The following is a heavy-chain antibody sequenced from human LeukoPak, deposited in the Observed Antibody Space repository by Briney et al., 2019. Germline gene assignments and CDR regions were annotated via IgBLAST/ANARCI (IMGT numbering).Heavy chain of an antibody. CDR2: IKTKTDGGTT. Sequence: GGSLRLSCAASGFTVSSNYMSWVRQAPGKGLEWVARIKTKTDGGTTDYAAPVKGRFTISRDDSKNTVYLQMNGLKTEDTAVYYCVSQYFDFWGQGTLVTVSS. CDR1: GFTVSSNY. J-gene: IGHJ4*02. V-gene: IGHV3-15*01. CDR3: VSQYFDF.